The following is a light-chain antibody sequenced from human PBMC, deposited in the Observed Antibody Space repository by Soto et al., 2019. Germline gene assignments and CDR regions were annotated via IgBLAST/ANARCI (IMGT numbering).Light chain of an antibody. CDR2: RNN. V-gene: IGLV1-47*01. Sequence: QSVLTQPPSASGTPGQRVTISCSGSSSNIGSNYVYWYQQLPGTAPKLLIYRNNQRPSGVPDRFSGSESGTSASLAISGLRSEDEADYYCAAWDDSLSVYVFGTGTKLTVL. CDR3: AAWDDSLSVYV. J-gene: IGLJ1*01. CDR1: SSNIGSNY.